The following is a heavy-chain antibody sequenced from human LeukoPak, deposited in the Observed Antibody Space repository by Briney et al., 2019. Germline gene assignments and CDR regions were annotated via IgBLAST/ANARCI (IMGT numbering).Heavy chain of an antibody. CDR1: GFTFSSYA. J-gene: IGHJ3*02. CDR3: ARVEDYGGNSYAFDI. Sequence: GRSLRLSCAASGFTFSSYAMHWVRQAPGKGLEWVAVISYDGSNKYYADSVKGRFTISRDNSKNTLYLQMNSLRVEDTAVYYCARVEDYGGNSYAFDIWGQGTMVTVSS. CDR2: ISYDGSNK. V-gene: IGHV3-30-3*01. D-gene: IGHD4-23*01.